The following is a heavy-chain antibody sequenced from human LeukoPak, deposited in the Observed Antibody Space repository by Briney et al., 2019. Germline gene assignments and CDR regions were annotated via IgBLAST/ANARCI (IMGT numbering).Heavy chain of an antibody. CDR1: GFTFSSYR. Sequence: GGSLRLSCAASGFTFSSYRMHWVRQAPGKGLVWVSRINSDGSSTSYADSVKGRFTISRDNAKNTLYLQMNSLRAEDTAVYYCARGWACSSTSCYGPPDWFDPWGQGTLVTVSS. CDR2: INSDGSST. J-gene: IGHJ5*02. CDR3: ARGWACSSTSCYGPPDWFDP. V-gene: IGHV3-74*01. D-gene: IGHD2-2*01.